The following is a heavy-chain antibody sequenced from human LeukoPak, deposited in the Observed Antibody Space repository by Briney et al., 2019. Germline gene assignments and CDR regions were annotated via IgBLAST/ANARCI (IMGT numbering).Heavy chain of an antibody. V-gene: IGHV4-59*01. D-gene: IGHD3-22*01. J-gene: IGHJ3*02. CDR1: GGSISSYY. CDR3: ARDYYNSSGYYWNAFDI. CDR2: IYYSGST. Sequence: SETLSLTCTVSGGSISSYYWSWIRQPPGKGLEWIGYIYYSGSTNYNPSLKSRVTISVDTSKNQFSLKLSSVTAADTAVYYCARDYYNSSGYYWNAFDIWGQGTMVTVSS.